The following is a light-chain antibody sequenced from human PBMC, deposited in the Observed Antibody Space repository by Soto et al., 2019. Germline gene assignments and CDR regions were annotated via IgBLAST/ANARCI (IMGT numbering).Light chain of an antibody. CDR1: SSDVGGYNY. CDR3: SSNTISNTLV. CDR2: DVS. Sequence: QSVLTQPASVSGSPGQSITISCTGTSSDVGGYNYVSWYQQYPGKAPKLMIYDVSNRPSGVSNRFSGSKSGNTASLTISGLQAEDEADYYCSSNTISNTLVFGSGTKVTVL. V-gene: IGLV2-14*01. J-gene: IGLJ1*01.